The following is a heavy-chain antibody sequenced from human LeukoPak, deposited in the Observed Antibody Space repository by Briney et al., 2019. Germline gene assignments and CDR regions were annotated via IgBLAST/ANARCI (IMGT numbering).Heavy chain of an antibody. CDR2: INPSGGST. CDR1: GYTFTSYY. D-gene: IGHD6-19*01. V-gene: IGHV1-46*01. CDR3: ASGQWLDYFDY. J-gene: IGHJ4*02. Sequence: SGESLKISCKGSGYTFTSYYMHWVRQAPGQGLEWMGIINPSGGSTSYAQKFQGRVTMTRDTSTSTVYMELSSLRSEDTAVYYCASGQWLDYFDYWGQGTLVTVSS.